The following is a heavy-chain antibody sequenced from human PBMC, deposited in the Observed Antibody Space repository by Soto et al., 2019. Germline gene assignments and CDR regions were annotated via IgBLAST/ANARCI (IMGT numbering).Heavy chain of an antibody. J-gene: IGHJ6*01. Sequence: PGESLPISGKGSGYSFTMYWLAWVRQMPGKGLEWMGIIYPDDSDTRYSPSFQGQVTISADKSITTAYLQWSSLKASDTAMYYCAGPEADVPSAPCMEV. CDR1: GYSFTMYW. CDR3: AGPEADVPSAPCMEV. CDR2: IYPDDSDT. V-gene: IGHV5-51*01.